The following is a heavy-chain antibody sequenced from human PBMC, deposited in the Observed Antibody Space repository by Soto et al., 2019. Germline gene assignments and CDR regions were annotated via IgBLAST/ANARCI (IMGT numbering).Heavy chain of an antibody. Sequence: GGSLRLSCAASGFTFSSYGMHWVRQAPGKGLEWVAVIWYDGSNKYYADSVKGRFTISRDNSKNTLYLQMNSLRAEDTAVYYCARDAKSMLAAAGEFDYWGQGTLVTVSS. CDR2: IWYDGSNK. CDR1: GFTFSSYG. CDR3: ARDAKSMLAAAGEFDY. D-gene: IGHD6-13*01. V-gene: IGHV3-33*01. J-gene: IGHJ4*02.